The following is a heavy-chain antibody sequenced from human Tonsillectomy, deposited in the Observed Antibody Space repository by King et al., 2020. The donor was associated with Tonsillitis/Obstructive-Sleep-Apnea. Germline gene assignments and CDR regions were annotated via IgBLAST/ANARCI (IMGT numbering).Heavy chain of an antibody. D-gene: IGHD3-22*01. CDR1: GGSISSYY. Sequence: VQLQESGPGLVKPSGTLSLTCTVSGGSISSYYWSWIRQPAGKGLEWIGRIYTSGSTNYNPSLKSRVTMSVDTSNNHFSLKLSSVTAADTAVYYCARSGYYDSSGYYYREFTNSKYWYFDLWGRGTLVTVSS. V-gene: IGHV4-4*07. CDR2: IYTSGST. CDR3: ARSGYYDSSGYYYREFTNSKYWYFDL. J-gene: IGHJ2*01.